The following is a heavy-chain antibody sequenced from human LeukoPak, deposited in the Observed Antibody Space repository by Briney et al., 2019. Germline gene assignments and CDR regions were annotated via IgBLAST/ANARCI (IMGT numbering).Heavy chain of an antibody. D-gene: IGHD3-10*01. J-gene: IGHJ3*02. V-gene: IGHV1-2*02. Sequence: ASVKVSCKASGYTFTGYYMHWVRQAPGQGLEWMGWINPNSGGTNYAQKFQGRVTMTRDTSITTAYMELSRLRSDDTAVYYCARASWFGELSDAFDIWGQGTMVTVSS. CDR1: GYTFTGYY. CDR3: ARASWFGELSDAFDI. CDR2: INPNSGGT.